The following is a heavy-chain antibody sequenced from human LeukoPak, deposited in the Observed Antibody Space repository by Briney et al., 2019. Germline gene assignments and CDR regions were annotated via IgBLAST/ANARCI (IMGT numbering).Heavy chain of an antibody. CDR3: ARRGYCSGGTCYFFDY. Sequence: GESLKISCKGSGYRFTTYWIGWVRQMPGKGLEWMGIIYPGDSDTRYSPSFQGQVTISADKSISTAYLQWSSLKASDTAMYHCARRGYCSGGTCYFFDYWGQGTLVTVSS. V-gene: IGHV5-51*01. D-gene: IGHD2-15*01. CDR2: IYPGDSDT. J-gene: IGHJ4*02. CDR1: GYRFTTYW.